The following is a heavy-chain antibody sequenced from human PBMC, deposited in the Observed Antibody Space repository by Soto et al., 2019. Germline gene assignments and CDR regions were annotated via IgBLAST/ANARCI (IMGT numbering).Heavy chain of an antibody. CDR3: ARERAVLLWFGEPSGMDV. CDR2: INHSGST. J-gene: IGHJ6*03. V-gene: IGHV4-34*01. CDR1: GGSFSGYY. Sequence: SETLSLTSAVYGGSFSGYYWSWIRQPPGKGLEWIGEINHSGSTNYNPSLKSRVTISVDTSKSQFSLKLSSVTAADTAVYYCARERAVLLWFGEPSGMDVWGKGTTVTVSS. D-gene: IGHD3-10*01.